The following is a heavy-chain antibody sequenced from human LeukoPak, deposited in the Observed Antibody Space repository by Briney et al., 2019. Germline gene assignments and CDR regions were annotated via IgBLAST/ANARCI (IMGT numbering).Heavy chain of an antibody. Sequence: ASVKVSCKASGGTFSSYAISWVRQAPGQGLEWMGGIIPIFGTANYAQKFQGRVTITADESTSTAYMELSSLRPEDTAVYYCARDEGIAAADHDAFDIWGQGTMVTVSS. J-gene: IGHJ3*02. CDR3: ARDEGIAAADHDAFDI. CDR2: IIPIFGTA. CDR1: GGTFSSYA. V-gene: IGHV1-69*13. D-gene: IGHD6-13*01.